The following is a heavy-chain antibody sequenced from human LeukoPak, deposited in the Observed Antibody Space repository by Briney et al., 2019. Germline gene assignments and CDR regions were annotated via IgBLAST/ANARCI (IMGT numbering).Heavy chain of an antibody. D-gene: IGHD6-13*01. Sequence: GESLKISCKGSGYSFTSYWIGWVRQMPGKGLGWMGIIYPGDSDTRYSPSFQGQVTISADKSISTAYLQWSSLKASDTAMYYCARSGYSSSWSNWFDPWGQGTLVTVSS. CDR2: IYPGDSDT. J-gene: IGHJ5*02. CDR3: ARSGYSSSWSNWFDP. V-gene: IGHV5-51*01. CDR1: GYSFTSYW.